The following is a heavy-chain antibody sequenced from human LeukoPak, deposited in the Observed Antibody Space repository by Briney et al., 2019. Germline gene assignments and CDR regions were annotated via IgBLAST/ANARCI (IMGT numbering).Heavy chain of an antibody. CDR1: GGSISSSSYY. Sequence: SETLSLTCTVSGGSISSSSYYWGWIRQPPGKGLEWIGSIYYSGSTYYNPSLKSRVTISVDTSKNQFSLKLSSVTAADTAVYYCARSRPSYYDILTGDYDFDYWGQGTLVTVPS. CDR2: IYYSGST. J-gene: IGHJ4*02. D-gene: IGHD3-9*01. CDR3: ARSRPSYYDILTGDYDFDY. V-gene: IGHV4-39*01.